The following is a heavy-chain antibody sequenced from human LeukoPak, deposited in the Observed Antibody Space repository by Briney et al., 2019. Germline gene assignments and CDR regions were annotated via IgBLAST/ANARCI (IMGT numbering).Heavy chain of an antibody. V-gene: IGHV3-21*01. D-gene: IGHD3-10*02. CDR1: GFPFSSHG. CDR2: ISPGGGPT. Sequence: GGSLRLSCAGSGFPFSSHGMNWVRQAPGKGLEWVSGISPGGGPTYYADSVRGRFTISRDNAKNSLYLQMNSLRAEDTAVYYCARGTMFPYYFDYWGQGTLVTVSS. J-gene: IGHJ4*02. CDR3: ARGTMFPYYFDY.